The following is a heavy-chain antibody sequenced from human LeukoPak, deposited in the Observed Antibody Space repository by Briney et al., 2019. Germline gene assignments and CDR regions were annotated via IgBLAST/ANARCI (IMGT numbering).Heavy chain of an antibody. Sequence: SETLSLTCSVSGGSISSYYWSWIRQPAGKGLEWIGRIDSSGSTTYNPSLKSRVTISVDTSKNQFSLKLSSVTAADTAVYYCARRNYYDSSGYSGVSWFDPWGQGTLVTVSS. CDR2: IDSSGST. V-gene: IGHV4-4*07. D-gene: IGHD3-22*01. J-gene: IGHJ5*02. CDR3: ARRNYYDSSGYSGVSWFDP. CDR1: GGSISSYY.